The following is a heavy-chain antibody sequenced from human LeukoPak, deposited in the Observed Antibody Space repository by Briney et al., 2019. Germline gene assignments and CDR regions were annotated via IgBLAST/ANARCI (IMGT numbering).Heavy chain of an antibody. CDR3: ARGPRYYGSGSYYNSHWFDP. CDR2: INPNSGGT. CDR1: GYTFTGYY. V-gene: IGHV1-2*04. Sequence: ASVKVSCKASGYTFTGYYMHWVRQAPGQGLEWMGWINPNSGGTNYAQKFQGWVTMTRDTSISTAYMELSRLRSDDTAVYYCARGPRYYGSGSYYNSHWFDPWGQGTLVTVSS. D-gene: IGHD3-10*01. J-gene: IGHJ5*02.